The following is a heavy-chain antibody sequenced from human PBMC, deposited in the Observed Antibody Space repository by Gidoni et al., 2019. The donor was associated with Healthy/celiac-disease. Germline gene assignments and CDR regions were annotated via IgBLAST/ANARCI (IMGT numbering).Heavy chain of an antibody. D-gene: IGHD3-9*01. CDR2: IWYDGSNK. V-gene: IGHV3-33*01. Sequence: QVQLVESGGGVVQPGRSLRLSCAASGFTCSSYGMHWVRQAPGKGLEWVAVIWYDGSNKYYTDSVKGRFTISRDNSKNTLYLQMNSLRAEDTAVYYCASAQSNFDWLHFDYWGQGTLVTVSS. J-gene: IGHJ4*02. CDR3: ASAQSNFDWLHFDY. CDR1: GFTCSSYG.